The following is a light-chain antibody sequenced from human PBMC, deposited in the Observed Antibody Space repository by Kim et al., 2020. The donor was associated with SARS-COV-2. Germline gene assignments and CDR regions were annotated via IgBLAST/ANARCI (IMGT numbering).Light chain of an antibody. J-gene: IGLJ2*01. CDR2: YDD. V-gene: IGLV3-21*04. CDR1: SIGGKS. CDR3: QVWDSSSDQVV. Sequence: SYELTQPPSMTVAPGKTASITCGGNSIGGKSVHWYQQKPGQAPVLVIYYDDSRPSGIPERFSASNFGNTAALTISRVEAGDEADYYCQVWDSSSDQVVFGGGTQLTVL.